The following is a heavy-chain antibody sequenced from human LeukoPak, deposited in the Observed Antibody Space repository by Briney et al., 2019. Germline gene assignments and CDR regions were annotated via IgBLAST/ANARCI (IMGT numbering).Heavy chain of an antibody. D-gene: IGHD4-23*01. J-gene: IGHJ4*02. CDR2: ISYDGSNK. CDR1: GFTFSSYA. V-gene: IGHV3-30-3*01. Sequence: GGSLRLSCAASGFTFSSYAMHWVRQAPGKGLEWVAVISYDGSNKYYADSVKGRFTISRDNSKNTLYLQMNSLRAEDTAVYYCARDYGGNGIDYWGQGTLVTVSS. CDR3: ARDYGGNGIDY.